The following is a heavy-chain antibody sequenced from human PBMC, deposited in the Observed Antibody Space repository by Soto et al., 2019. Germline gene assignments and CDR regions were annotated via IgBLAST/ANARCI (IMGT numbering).Heavy chain of an antibody. CDR1: CGSISGLY. Sequence: QVQLHESGPGLVKPSETLSLTCSVSCGSISGLYWTWVRQPPGRGLEWIGWIYYSGTTTYNPSLMSPVTISVDPSKNPFPPKXXXXXXXXXXIHYFARXLNHFFMDVWXKATTVTDPS. J-gene: IGHJ6*03. D-gene: IGHD3-10*01. CDR3: ARXLNHFFMDV. V-gene: IGHV4-59*11. CDR2: IYYSGTT.